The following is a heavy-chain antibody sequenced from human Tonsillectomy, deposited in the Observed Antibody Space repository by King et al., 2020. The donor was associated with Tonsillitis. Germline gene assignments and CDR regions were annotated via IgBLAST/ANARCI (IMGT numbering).Heavy chain of an antibody. V-gene: IGHV3-33*08. CDR1: GFTFSSYG. CDR3: VDYYMDV. CDR2: IWYDGSNK. J-gene: IGHJ6*03. Sequence: VQLVESGGGVVQPGRSLRLSCAASGFTFSSYGMHWVRQAPGKGLEWVAFIWYDGSNKYYADSVKGRFTISRDNSKNTRYMQMKSLRAEDTAVYHFVDYYMDVWGKGTTVTVSS.